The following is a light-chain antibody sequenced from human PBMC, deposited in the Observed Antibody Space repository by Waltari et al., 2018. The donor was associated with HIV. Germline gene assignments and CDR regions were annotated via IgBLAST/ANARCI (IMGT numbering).Light chain of an antibody. CDR1: QSISNW. J-gene: IGKJ1*01. CDR2: KAS. Sequence: DIQMTQSPSTLSASVGDRVTITCRASQSISNWLAWYRQKPGQAPNLLISKASTLESGVPSRFSGSGSGTEFIFTISSLQTDDFATYYCQQYNTYPWTFGQGTRVEIK. V-gene: IGKV1-5*03. CDR3: QQYNTYPWT.